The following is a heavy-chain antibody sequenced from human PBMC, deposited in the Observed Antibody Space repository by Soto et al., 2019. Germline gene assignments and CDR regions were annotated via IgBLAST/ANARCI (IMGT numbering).Heavy chain of an antibody. J-gene: IGHJ4*02. CDR1: GYTFTTWP. D-gene: IGHD6-13*01. V-gene: IGHV1-3*01. CDR3: ARHSSSWSFDY. Sequence: QVQLVQSGAEVKEPGASVKVSCKASGYTFTTWPMHWVRQAPGQRLEWMGWINVGNGDTKYSQKFQGRVTITRDTSASTAYMKLSSLRSEDTAFYYCARHSSSWSFDYWAQGTLVTVSS. CDR2: INVGNGDT.